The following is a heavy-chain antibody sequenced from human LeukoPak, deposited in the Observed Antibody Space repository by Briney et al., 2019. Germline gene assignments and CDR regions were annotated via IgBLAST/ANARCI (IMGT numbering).Heavy chain of an antibody. CDR1: GGSISSSSYY. D-gene: IGHD3-10*01. CDR2: IYYSGST. J-gene: IGHJ4*02. V-gene: IGHV4-39*07. CDR3: ARVRGVRGFFDY. Sequence: PSETLSLTCTVSGGSISSSSYYWGWIRQPPGKGLEWIGSIYYSGSTYYNPSLKSRVTISVDTSKNQFSLKLSSVTAADTAVYYCARVRGVRGFFDYWGQGTLVTVSS.